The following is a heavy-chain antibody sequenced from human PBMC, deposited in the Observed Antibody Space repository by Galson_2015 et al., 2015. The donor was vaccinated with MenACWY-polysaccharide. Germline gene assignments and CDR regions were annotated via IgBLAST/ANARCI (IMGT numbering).Heavy chain of an antibody. D-gene: IGHD3-10*02. CDR3: ALDICSGSGCLLEL. CDR1: GYSLTTLS. Sequence: SVKVSCKVSGYSLTTLSIHWLRQPPGKGLEWMGGFDPEDDEIIYAHKFQGRLIMTEDTSTDTAHRELSSLTSEDTAVYYCALDICSGSGCLLELWGQGTTVIVSS. J-gene: IGHJ3*01. CDR2: FDPEDDEI. V-gene: IGHV1-24*01.